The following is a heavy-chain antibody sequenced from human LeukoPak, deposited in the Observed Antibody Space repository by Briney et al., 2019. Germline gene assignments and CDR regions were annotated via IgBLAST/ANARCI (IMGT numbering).Heavy chain of an antibody. Sequence: PSETLSLTCAVSGYSISSGYYWGWIRQPPGKGLEWIGSIYHSGSTYYNPSLKSRVTISVDTSKNQFSLKLSSVTAADTAVYYCARVGGSGWYWTTSGYFQHWGQGTLVTVSS. CDR1: GYSISSGYY. CDR3: ARVGGSGWYWTTSGYFQH. D-gene: IGHD6-19*01. CDR2: IYHSGST. J-gene: IGHJ1*01. V-gene: IGHV4-38-2*01.